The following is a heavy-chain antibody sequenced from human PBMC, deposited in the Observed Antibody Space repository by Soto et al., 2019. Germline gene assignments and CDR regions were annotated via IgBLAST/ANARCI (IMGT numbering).Heavy chain of an antibody. D-gene: IGHD3-10*01. J-gene: IGHJ6*02. CDR2: IIPIFGTA. V-gene: IGHV1-69*01. CDR1: GGTFSSYA. Sequence: QVQLVQSGAEVKKPGSSVKVSCKASGGTFSSYAISWVRQAPGQGLEWMGGIIPIFGTANYAQKLQGRVTITADESTSTAYMELSSLRSEDTAVYYCAGDITMVRGVSDYGMDVWGQGTTVTVSS. CDR3: AGDITMVRGVSDYGMDV.